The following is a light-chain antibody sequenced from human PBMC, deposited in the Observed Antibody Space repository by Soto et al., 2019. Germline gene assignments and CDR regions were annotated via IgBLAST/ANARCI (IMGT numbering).Light chain of an antibody. Sequence: QSVLTQPRSVSGSPGQSVTISCTGTSSDVGRYNYVSWYQQHPGKAPKFMIYDVSERPSGVPDRFSGSKSGDTASLTISGLQVDDEADYYCCSYAGSYSWVFGGGTKLTVL. CDR2: DVS. J-gene: IGLJ3*02. CDR1: SSDVGRYNY. V-gene: IGLV2-11*01. CDR3: CSYAGSYSWV.